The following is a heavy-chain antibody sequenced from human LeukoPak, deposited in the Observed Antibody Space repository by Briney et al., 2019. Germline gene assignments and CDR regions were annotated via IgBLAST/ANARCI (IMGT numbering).Heavy chain of an antibody. J-gene: IGHJ4*02. CDR1: GFTFSSYA. V-gene: IGHV3-23*01. CDR2: ISGSGGST. Sequence: GGSLRLSCAASGFTFSSYAMSWVRQAPGKGLEWVSAISGSGGSTYYADSVKGRFTISRDNSKNTLYLQMNSLRAEDTAVYYCAKVGRPTYCGGDCYTGLIDYCGQGTLVTVSS. CDR3: AKVGRPTYCGGDCYTGLIDY. D-gene: IGHD2-21*02.